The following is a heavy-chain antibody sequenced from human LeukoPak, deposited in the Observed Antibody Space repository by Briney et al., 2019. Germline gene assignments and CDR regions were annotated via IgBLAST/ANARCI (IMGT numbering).Heavy chain of an antibody. CDR3: AGHPEFLRDFDY. CDR2: IYYSGST. V-gene: IGHV4-39*01. D-gene: IGHD1-14*01. CDR1: GGSISSSSYY. Sequence: KPSETLSLTCTVSGGSISSSSYYWGWIRQPPGKGLEWIGSIYYSGSTYYNPSVKSRVTIFVDTSKNQFSLKLSSVTAADTAVYYCAGHPEFLRDFDYWGQGTLVTVSS. J-gene: IGHJ4*02.